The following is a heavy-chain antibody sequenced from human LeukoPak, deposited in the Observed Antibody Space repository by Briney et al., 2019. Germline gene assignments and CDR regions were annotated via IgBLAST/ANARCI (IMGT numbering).Heavy chain of an antibody. CDR1: GFTFNSYW. D-gene: IGHD6-13*01. Sequence: PGGSLRLSCAASGFTFNSYWMSWIRQPPGKGLECIGEINHSGSTNYNPSLKSRVTISVDTSKKQFSLRLSSVTAADTAVYYCARHWYSSSWYPGGWFDPWGQGTLVTVSS. V-gene: IGHV4-34*01. J-gene: IGHJ5*02. CDR2: INHSGST. CDR3: ARHWYSSSWYPGGWFDP.